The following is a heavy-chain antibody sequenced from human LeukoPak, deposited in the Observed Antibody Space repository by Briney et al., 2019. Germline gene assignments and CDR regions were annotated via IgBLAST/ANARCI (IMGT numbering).Heavy chain of an antibody. CDR2: ISGDGGST. J-gene: IGHJ4*02. D-gene: IGHD3-3*01. CDR3: AKDSPTYDFWSGYYRGHFDY. CDR1: GFTFDDYA. Sequence: GGSLRLSCAASGFTFDDYAMHWVRQAPGKGLEWVSLISGDGGSTYYADSVKGRFTISRDNSKSSLYLQMNSLRTEDTALYYCAKDSPTYDFWSGYYRGHFDYWGQGTLVTVSS. V-gene: IGHV3-43*02.